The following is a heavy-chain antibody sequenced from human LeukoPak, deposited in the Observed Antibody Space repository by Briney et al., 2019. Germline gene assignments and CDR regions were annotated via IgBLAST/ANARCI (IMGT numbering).Heavy chain of an antibody. D-gene: IGHD3-22*01. CDR2: ISSSSSYI. J-gene: IGHJ3*02. V-gene: IGHV3-21*01. CDR3: ASPLTMIVDVEAFDI. CDR1: GFTFSSYS. Sequence: GGSLRLSCAASGFTFSSYSMNWVRQAPGKGLEWVSSISSSSSYIYYADSVKGRFTISRDNAKNSLYLQMNSLRAEDTAVYYCASPLTMIVDVEAFDIWGQGKMVTVSS.